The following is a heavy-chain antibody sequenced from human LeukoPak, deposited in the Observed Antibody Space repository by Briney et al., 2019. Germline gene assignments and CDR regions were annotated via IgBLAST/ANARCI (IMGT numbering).Heavy chain of an antibody. CDR1: GFTFSSYA. CDR2: ISGSGGST. J-gene: IGHJ3*02. CDR3: ANYRLVGAQEDAFDI. V-gene: IGHV3-23*01. D-gene: IGHD1-26*01. Sequence: GGSLRLSCAASGFTFSSYAMSWVRQAPGKGLEWVSAISGSGGSTYYADSVKGWFTISRDNSKNTLYLQMNSLRAEDTAVYYCANYRLVGAQEDAFDIWGQGTMVTVSS.